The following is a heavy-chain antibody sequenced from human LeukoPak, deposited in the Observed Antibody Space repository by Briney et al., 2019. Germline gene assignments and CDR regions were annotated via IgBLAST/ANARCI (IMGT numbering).Heavy chain of an antibody. Sequence: ASVKVSCKASGYTFTNYDVNWVRQATGQGLEWMGWMNPNSGNTGYAQKFQDRITMTRNISISTAYMELSGLKFEDTAVYYCARTRYSSPFDYWGQGSLVTVSS. J-gene: IGHJ4*02. CDR1: GYTFTNYD. CDR3: ARTRYSSPFDY. D-gene: IGHD5-18*01. V-gene: IGHV1-8*01. CDR2: MNPNSGNT.